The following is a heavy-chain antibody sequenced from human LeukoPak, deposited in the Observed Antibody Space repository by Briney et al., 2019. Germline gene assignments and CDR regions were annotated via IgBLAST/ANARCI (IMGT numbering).Heavy chain of an antibody. J-gene: IGHJ4*02. Sequence: PGGSLRLSCAASGFTFNSDAMSWVRQAPGKGQEWVSVISASGASPYYADSVKGRFTISRDNSKNTLYLQMNSLRAEDTAVYYCAKRAVAGTYYFDYWGQGTLVTVSS. CDR3: AKRAVAGTYYFDY. CDR2: ISASGASP. CDR1: GFTFNSDA. V-gene: IGHV3-23*01. D-gene: IGHD6-19*01.